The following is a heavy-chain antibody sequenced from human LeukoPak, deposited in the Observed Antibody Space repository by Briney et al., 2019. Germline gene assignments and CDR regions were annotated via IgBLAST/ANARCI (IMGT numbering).Heavy chain of an antibody. J-gene: IGHJ4*02. CDR1: GFTFRNYW. Sequence: GGSLRLSCAASGFTFRNYWMHWVRHAPGKGLMWVSRIKTDGSDTAYADSVRGRFTISRDNAKNTLYLQMNDLRAEDTAVYYCARDEVGVIPIDYWGQGTLVTVSS. CDR3: ARDEVGVIPIDY. V-gene: IGHV3-74*01. CDR2: IKTDGSDT. D-gene: IGHD3-16*02.